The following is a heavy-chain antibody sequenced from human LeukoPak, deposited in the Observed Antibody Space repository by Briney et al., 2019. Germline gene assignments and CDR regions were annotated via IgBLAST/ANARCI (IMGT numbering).Heavy chain of an antibody. CDR1: GFSFRSYS. D-gene: IGHD6-6*01. V-gene: IGHV3-21*01. CDR3: ARDDAPTARASGMDV. Sequence: GGSLRLSCAASGFSFRSYSMNWVRRAPGKGLEWVSYINEGSTCTYYAQSVKGRFTISRDNAENSLYLQMNSLRAEDTAVYYCARDDAPTARASGMDVRGKGTTVTVSS. CDR2: INEGSTCT. J-gene: IGHJ6*04.